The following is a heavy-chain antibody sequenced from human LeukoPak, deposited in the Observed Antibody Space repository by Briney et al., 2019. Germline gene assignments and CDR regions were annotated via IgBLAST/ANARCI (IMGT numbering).Heavy chain of an antibody. D-gene: IGHD2-15*01. J-gene: IGHJ5*02. CDR3: AREVVGVSTRYDWFDL. CDR1: GGSISSNAYY. CDR2: VFYSGST. V-gene: IGHV4-39*02. Sequence: SETLSLTCSVSGGSISSNAYYWAWICQPPGKGLEWIGNVFYSGSTNYNPSLRNRVTIYAHTSKNQISLRVNSVAAADTAVYYCAREVVGVSTRYDWFDLWGQGTLVTVSS.